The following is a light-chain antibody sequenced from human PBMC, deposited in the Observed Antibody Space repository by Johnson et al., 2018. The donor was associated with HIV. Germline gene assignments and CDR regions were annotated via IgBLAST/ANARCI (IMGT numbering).Light chain of an antibody. CDR3: GTWDSSLSAYV. Sequence: QSVLTQPPSVSAAPGQKVTISCSGSSYNIGNNYVSWYQQLPGTAPKLLIYENNKRPSGIPDRFSCSKSGTSATLVITGLQTGDEADYYCGTWDSSLSAYVFGTGTKVTVL. J-gene: IGLJ1*01. V-gene: IGLV1-51*02. CDR1: SYNIGNNY. CDR2: ENN.